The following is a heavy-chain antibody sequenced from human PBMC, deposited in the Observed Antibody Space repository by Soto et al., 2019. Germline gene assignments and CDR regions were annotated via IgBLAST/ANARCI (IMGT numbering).Heavy chain of an antibody. J-gene: IGHJ3*02. D-gene: IGHD6-13*01. V-gene: IGHV3-49*04. CDR1: GFTFGDYA. CDR2: IRSKAYGGTT. CDR3: TRKRHPGIAANDAFDI. Sequence: GSLRLSCPASGFTFGDYAMSWVRQAPGKGLEWVGFIRSKAYGGTTEYAASVKGRFTISRDDSKSIAYLKMNSLKTEDTAVYYCTRKRHPGIAANDAFDIWGQGTMVTVS.